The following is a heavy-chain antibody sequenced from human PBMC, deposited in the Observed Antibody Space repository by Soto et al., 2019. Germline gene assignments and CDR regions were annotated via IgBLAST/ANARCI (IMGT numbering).Heavy chain of an antibody. J-gene: IGHJ6*02. D-gene: IGHD3-16*02. V-gene: IGHV4-59*01. Sequence: QVQLQESGPGLVKPSETLSLTCTVSGGSISSYYWSWIRQPPGKGLEWIGYIYYSGSTNYNPSLKRRVTISVDTSKNQFSLKLSSVTAADTAVYYCARAPRVRDYGMDVWGQGTTVTVSS. CDR3: ARAPRVRDYGMDV. CDR2: IYYSGST. CDR1: GGSISSYY.